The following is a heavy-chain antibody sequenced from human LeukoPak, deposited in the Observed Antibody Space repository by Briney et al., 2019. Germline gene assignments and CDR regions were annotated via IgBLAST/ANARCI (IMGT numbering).Heavy chain of an antibody. CDR1: GFTFDDYA. CDR2: ISWNSGSI. V-gene: IGHV3-9*01. CDR3: ARDGDYDWNYKSGFDY. D-gene: IGHD1-7*01. Sequence: GRSLRLSCAASGFTFDDYAMHWVRQAPGKGLEWVSGISWNSGSIGYADSVKGRFTISRDNAKNSLYLQMNSLRVEDTAVYYCARDGDYDWNYKSGFDYWGQGTLVTVSS. J-gene: IGHJ4*02.